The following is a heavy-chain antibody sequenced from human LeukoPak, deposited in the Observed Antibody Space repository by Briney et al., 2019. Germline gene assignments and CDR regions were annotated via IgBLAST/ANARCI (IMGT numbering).Heavy chain of an antibody. CDR1: GFTFSSYA. CDR3: AKEGRVEGYCSGGSCYIYHFDY. V-gene: IGHV3-23*01. CDR2: ISGSGGST. Sequence: GGSLRLSCAASGFTFSSYAMSWVRQAPGKGLEWVSAISGSGGSTYYADSVKGRFTISRDNSKNTLYLQMNSLRAEDPAVYYCAKEGRVEGYCSGGSCYIYHFDYWGQGTLVTVSS. D-gene: IGHD2-15*01. J-gene: IGHJ4*02.